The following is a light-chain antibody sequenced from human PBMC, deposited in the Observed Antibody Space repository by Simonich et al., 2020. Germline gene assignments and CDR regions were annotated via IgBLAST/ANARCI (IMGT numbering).Light chain of an antibody. V-gene: IGLV9-49*01. Sequence: QPVLTQPPSASASLGASVTLTCTLSSGYSNYKGDWHQQRPGKGPRFVMRVGTGGFVGSKSDGIPHRFSVLGSGLNRYLTIKNIQEEDESDYHCVADHGSGSNFVVVFGGGTKLTVL. J-gene: IGLJ2*01. CDR2: VGTGGFVG. CDR1: SGYSNYK. CDR3: VADHGSGSNFVVV.